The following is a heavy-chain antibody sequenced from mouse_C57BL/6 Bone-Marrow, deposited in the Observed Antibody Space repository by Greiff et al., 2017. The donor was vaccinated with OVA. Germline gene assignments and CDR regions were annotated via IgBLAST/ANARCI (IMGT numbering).Heavy chain of an antibody. Sequence: EVQGVESGDLVKPGGSLKLSCAASGFTFSSYGMSWVRQTPDKRLEWVATISSGGSYTYYPDSVKGRFTISRDNAKNTLYLQMSSLKSEDTAMYYCARHTDYWGQGTSVTVSS. CDR2: ISSGGSYT. V-gene: IGHV5-6*01. CDR1: GFTFSSYG. J-gene: IGHJ4*01. CDR3: ARHTDY.